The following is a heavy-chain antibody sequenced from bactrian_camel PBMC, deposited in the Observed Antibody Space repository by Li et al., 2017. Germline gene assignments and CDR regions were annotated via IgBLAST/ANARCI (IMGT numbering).Heavy chain of an antibody. CDR2: ISIDGST. J-gene: IGHJ4*01. CDR1: TSTTCG. CDR3: AEAPYRDGFSTKC. V-gene: IGHV3S53*01. Sequence: HVQLVESGGGSVQAGGSLRLSCAGVTSTTCGTRWSRQAAGGQREWVSSISIDGSTSYADSVKGRFTVSEDNDKITVYLQMNNLKPEDTAMYYCAEAPYRDGFSTKCRGQGTQVTVS. D-gene: IGHD4*01.